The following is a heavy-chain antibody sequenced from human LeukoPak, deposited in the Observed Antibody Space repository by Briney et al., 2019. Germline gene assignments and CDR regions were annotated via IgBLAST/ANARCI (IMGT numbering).Heavy chain of an antibody. Sequence: GGSLRLSCAASGFTFSSYSMNWARQAPGKGLEWVASINHNGNVNYYVDSVRGRFTISRDNAKNSLYLQMSNLRAEDTAVYFCARGGGLDVWGQGATVTVSS. D-gene: IGHD3-16*01. J-gene: IGHJ6*02. V-gene: IGHV3-7*03. CDR3: ARGGGLDV. CDR2: INHNGNVN. CDR1: GFTFSSYS.